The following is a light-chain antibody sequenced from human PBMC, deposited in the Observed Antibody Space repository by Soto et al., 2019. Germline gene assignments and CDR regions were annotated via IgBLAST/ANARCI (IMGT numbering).Light chain of an antibody. CDR3: CSYAGSYTFYV. CDR2: DVS. J-gene: IGLJ1*01. V-gene: IGLV2-23*02. CDR1: SSDVGSYNL. Sequence: QSVLTQPASVSGSPGQSITISCTGTSSDVGSYNLVSWYQQHPGKAPKLMIYDVSKRPSGVPCRFSGSKSGNTASLPLSGLQAEDEADYYCCSYAGSYTFYVFGTGTKVSVL.